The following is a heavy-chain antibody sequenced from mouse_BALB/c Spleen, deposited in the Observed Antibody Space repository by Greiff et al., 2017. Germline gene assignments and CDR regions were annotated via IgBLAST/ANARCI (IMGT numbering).Heavy chain of an antibody. J-gene: IGHJ4*01. Sequence: EVQLVESGAELVKPGASVKLSCTASGFNIKDTYMHWVKQRPEQGLEWIGRIDPANGNTKYDPKFQGKATITADTSSNTAYLQLSSLTSEDTAVYYCARTSSPYAMDYWGQGTSVTVSS. CDR1: GFNIKDTY. CDR3: ARTSSPYAMDY. V-gene: IGHV14-3*02. D-gene: IGHD1-1*01. CDR2: IDPANGNT.